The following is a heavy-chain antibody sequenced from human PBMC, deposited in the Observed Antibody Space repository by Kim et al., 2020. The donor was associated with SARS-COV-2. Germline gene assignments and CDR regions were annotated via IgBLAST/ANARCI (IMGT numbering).Heavy chain of an antibody. Sequence: YYADEGKGRFTICRDKSKNTLYLQMSSLRAEDTAVYYCVKEEWRVRCFDYWGQGTLVTVSS. CDR3: VKEEWRVRCFDY. J-gene: IGHJ4*02. V-gene: IGHV3-64D*06. D-gene: IGHD6-19*01.